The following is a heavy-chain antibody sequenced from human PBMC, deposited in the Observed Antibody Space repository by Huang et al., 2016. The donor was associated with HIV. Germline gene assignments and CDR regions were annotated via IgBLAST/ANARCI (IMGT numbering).Heavy chain of an antibody. J-gene: IGHJ3*02. D-gene: IGHD6-19*01. V-gene: IGHV4-30-2*01. CDR2: IYHSGTA. CDR3: ARDLDSSGWHAFDT. CDR1: GGSIISSGYS. Sequence: QLQLQESGSRLVRPSETLSLTCAVSGGSIISSGYSWSWIRQPPGKGLEWIGYIYHSGTASDNPYLKSRVTMSVDTSKDRFSLKLTSVTAADTAVYECARDLDSSGWHAFDTWGQGTMVTVSS.